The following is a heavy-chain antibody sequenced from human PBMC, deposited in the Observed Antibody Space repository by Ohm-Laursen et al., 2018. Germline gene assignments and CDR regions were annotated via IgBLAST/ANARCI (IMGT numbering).Heavy chain of an antibody. CDR3: ARGNPRITMVRGRRHYYYGMDV. D-gene: IGHD3-10*01. CDR1: GGTFSSYA. V-gene: IGHV1-69*06. J-gene: IGHJ6*02. Sequence: SVKVSCKASGGTFSSYAISWVRQAPGQGLEWMGGIIPIFGTANYAQKFQGRVTITADKSTSTAYMELSSLRSEDTAVYYCARGNPRITMVRGRRHYYYGMDVWGQGTTVTVSS. CDR2: IIPIFGTA.